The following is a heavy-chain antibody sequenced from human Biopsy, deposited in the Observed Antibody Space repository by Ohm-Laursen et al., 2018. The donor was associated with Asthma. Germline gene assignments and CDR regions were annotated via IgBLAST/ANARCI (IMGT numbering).Heavy chain of an antibody. CDR3: ARAQDYYDSRGYYRSFDY. V-gene: IGHV4-31*02. J-gene: IGHJ4*02. CDR1: YGSITSGGYY. CDR2: IYYSGST. D-gene: IGHD3-22*01. Sequence: TLSLTCTVSYGSITSGGYYWTWIRQHPGKGLEWIGFIYYSGSTYYNPSLKSRVSISIDTSKNQFSLKLSSVTAVDTAVYYCARAQDYYDSRGYYRSFDYWGQGTLVTVSS.